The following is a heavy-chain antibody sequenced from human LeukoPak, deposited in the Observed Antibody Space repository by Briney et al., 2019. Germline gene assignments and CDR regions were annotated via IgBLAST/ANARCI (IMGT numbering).Heavy chain of an antibody. J-gene: IGHJ4*02. CDR3: AAGPWRGLALDY. V-gene: IGHV1-58*02. D-gene: IGHD3-10*01. CDR2: IVVGSGNT. Sequence: SVKVSCKASGFTFTSSAMQWVRQARGQRLEWIGWIVVGSGNTNYAQKFQERVTITGDMSTSTAYMELSSLRSEGTAVYYCAAGPWRGLALDYWGQGTLVTVSS. CDR1: GFTFTSSA.